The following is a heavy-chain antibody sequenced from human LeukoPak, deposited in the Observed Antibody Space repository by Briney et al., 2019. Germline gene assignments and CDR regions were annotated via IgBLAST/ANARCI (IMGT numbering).Heavy chain of an antibody. V-gene: IGHV1-18*01. J-gene: IGHJ5*02. CDR1: GYTFTSYG. Sequence: ASVKVSCKASGYTFTSYGISWVRQAPGQGLEWMGWISAYNGNTNYAQKLQGRVTMTTDTSTSTVYMELSSLRSEDTAVYYCARDAVVGATVMFDPWGQGTLVTASS. D-gene: IGHD1-26*01. CDR2: ISAYNGNT. CDR3: ARDAVVGATVMFDP.